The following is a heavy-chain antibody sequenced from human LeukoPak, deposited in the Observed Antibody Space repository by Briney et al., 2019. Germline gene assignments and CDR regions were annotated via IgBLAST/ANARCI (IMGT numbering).Heavy chain of an antibody. CDR2: INPSGGST. Sequence: VASVKVSCKASGYTFTSYYMHWVRQAPGQGLEWMGIINPSGGSTSYAQKFQGRVTITRNTSISTAYMELSSLRSEDTAVYYCARATTFWSGYYNWFDPWGQGTLVTVSS. CDR3: ARATTFWSGYYNWFDP. D-gene: IGHD3-3*01. V-gene: IGHV1-46*01. J-gene: IGHJ5*02. CDR1: GYTFTSYY.